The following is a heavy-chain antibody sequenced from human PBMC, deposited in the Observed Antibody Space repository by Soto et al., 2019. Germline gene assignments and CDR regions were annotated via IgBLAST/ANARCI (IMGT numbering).Heavy chain of an antibody. Sequence: PSETLSLTCKVSGGSVSSGSYYWSWIRQPPGKGLEGIGYIYYSGSTNYTPSLKSRVSLSVDKSKNQLYLKLISVTAADTAVYYCARAPIAAAPFDYWGQGTLVTVSS. V-gene: IGHV4-61*01. J-gene: IGHJ4*02. CDR1: GGSVSSGSYY. CDR3: ARAPIAAAPFDY. CDR2: IYYSGST. D-gene: IGHD6-13*01.